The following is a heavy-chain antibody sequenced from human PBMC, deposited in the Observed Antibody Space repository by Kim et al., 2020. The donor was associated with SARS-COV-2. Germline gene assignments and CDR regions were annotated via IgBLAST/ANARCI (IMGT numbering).Heavy chain of an antibody. CDR1: GGSISSYD. CDR3: VRVTGGSGWYLGY. CDR2: ISYDGST. Sequence: SETLSLTCTVSGGSISSYDWGWIRQPPGKGLEWIGYISYDGSTNYNPSLKSRVTVSLDTSKNKSSLKLSSVTAADTAVHYCVRVTGGSGWYLGYWGQGTLVTVSS. J-gene: IGHJ4*02. D-gene: IGHD6-19*01. V-gene: IGHV4-59*01.